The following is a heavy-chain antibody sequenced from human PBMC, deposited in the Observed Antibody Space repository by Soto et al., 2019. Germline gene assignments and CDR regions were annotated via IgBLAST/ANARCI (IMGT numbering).Heavy chain of an antibody. V-gene: IGHV1-46*01. J-gene: IGHJ6*02. D-gene: IGHD5-18*01. Sequence: GASVKVSCKASGYTFTSYYIHWVRQAPGQGLEWMGIFNPTGDTASYAQKLQGRVTMTRDTSTGTAYMELGSLRSEDTAVYYCARGRRIVDTGIASYYYHAMDVWGQGTTVTVSS. CDR2: FNPTGDTA. CDR3: ARGRRIVDTGIASYYYHAMDV. CDR1: GYTFTSYY.